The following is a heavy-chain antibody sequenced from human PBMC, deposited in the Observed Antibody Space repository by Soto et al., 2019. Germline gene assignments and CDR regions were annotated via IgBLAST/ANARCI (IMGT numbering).Heavy chain of an antibody. Sequence: SETLSLTCAVYGGSFSGYYWSWIRQPPGKGLEWIGEINHSGSTNYNPSLKSRVTISVGTSKNQFSLKLSSVTAADTAVYYCEGTYSSGWYPNSIDYWGQGTLVNVSS. CDR1: GGSFSGYY. D-gene: IGHD6-19*01. CDR3: EGTYSSGWYPNSIDY. V-gene: IGHV4-34*01. J-gene: IGHJ4*02. CDR2: INHSGST.